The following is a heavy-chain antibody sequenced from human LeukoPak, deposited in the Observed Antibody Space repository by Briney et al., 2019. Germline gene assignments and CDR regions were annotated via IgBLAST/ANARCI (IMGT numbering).Heavy chain of an antibody. CDR2: IFYAGKT. V-gene: IGHV4-61*08. J-gene: IGHJ4*02. CDR3: ARIFDS. CDR1: GDSFRSGGLY. Sequence: PSETLFLTCTLSGDSFRSGGLYWGWIRQPPGKRPEWIGDIFYAGKTNYSPSLKSRATISLDTSKSQFSLKLTSMTAADTAVYYCARIFDSWGQGVLVTVSS.